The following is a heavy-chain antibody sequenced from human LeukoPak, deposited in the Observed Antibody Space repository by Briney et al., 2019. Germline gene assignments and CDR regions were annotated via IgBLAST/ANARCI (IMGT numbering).Heavy chain of an antibody. J-gene: IGHJ4*02. D-gene: IGHD5-18*01. CDR3: AREDTAMVIGY. V-gene: IGHV1-2*02. Sequence: ASVKVSCKASGHTFTTYYVHLVRQAPGQGLEWMGVINPSGGGTNYAQKFQGRVTMTRDTSISTAYMELSRLRSDDTAVYYCAREDTAMVIGYWGQGTLVTVSS. CDR1: GHTFTTYY. CDR2: INPSGGGT.